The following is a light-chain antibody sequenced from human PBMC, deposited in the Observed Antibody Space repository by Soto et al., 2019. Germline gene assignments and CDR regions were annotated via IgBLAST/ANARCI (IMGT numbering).Light chain of an antibody. Sequence: IQMTQSPSSLSASVGDRVTITCRASQGIDTYLAWYQQKPGQVPKLLIYAASTVQSGVPSRFSGSGSGTDFTLTISSLQPEDVANYFCQKYTRAPFTFGPGTKVDI. J-gene: IGKJ3*01. V-gene: IGKV1-27*01. CDR3: QKYTRAPFT. CDR1: QGIDTY. CDR2: AAS.